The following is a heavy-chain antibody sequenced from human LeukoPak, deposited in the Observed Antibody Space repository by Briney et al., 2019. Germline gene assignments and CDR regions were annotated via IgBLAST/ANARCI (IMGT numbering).Heavy chain of an antibody. V-gene: IGHV1-18*01. CDR2: ISAYNGNT. J-gene: IGHJ4*02. CDR3: ARGIAALPFDY. D-gene: IGHD6-6*01. Sequence: ASVTVSFKASGYTFTIYGISWVRQAPGQGLEWMGWISAYNGNTNYAQKLQGRVTMTTDTSTSTAYMELRSLRSDDTAVYYCARGIAALPFDYWGQGTLVTVSS. CDR1: GYTFTIYG.